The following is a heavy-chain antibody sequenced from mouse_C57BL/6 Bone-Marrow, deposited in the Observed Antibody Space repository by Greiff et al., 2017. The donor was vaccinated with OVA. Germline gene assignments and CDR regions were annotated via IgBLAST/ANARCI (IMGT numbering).Heavy chain of an antibody. D-gene: IGHD2-5*01. CDR2: ISNLAYSI. CDR3: ARKPYSSYGYFDV. J-gene: IGHJ1*03. Sequence: EVKVVESGGGLVQPGGSLKLSCAASGFTFSDYGMAWVRQAPRKGPEWVAFISNLAYSIYYADTVTGRFTISRENAKNTLYLEMSSLRSEDTAMYYCARKPYSSYGYFDVWGTGTTVTVSS. V-gene: IGHV5-15*01. CDR1: GFTFSDYG.